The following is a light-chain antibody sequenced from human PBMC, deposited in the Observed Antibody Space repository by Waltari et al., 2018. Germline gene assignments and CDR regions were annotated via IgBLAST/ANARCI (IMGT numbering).Light chain of an antibody. J-gene: IGLJ2*01. CDR3: QSYDSSARV. CDR1: SGSIASNY. Sequence: NFMLTQPHSVSESPGTTVNISCTRSSGSIASNYVQWFQQRPGSAPTTVIYEDNQRPSGVPDRFSGSIDSSSNSASLTISGLKTEDEADYYCQSYDSSARVFGGGTKLTVL. CDR2: EDN. V-gene: IGLV6-57*04.